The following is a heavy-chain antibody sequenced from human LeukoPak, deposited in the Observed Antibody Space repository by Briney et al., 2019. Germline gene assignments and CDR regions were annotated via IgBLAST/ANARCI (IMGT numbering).Heavy chain of an antibody. Sequence: GGSLRLSCAASGFTFDDYAMHWVRQAPGKGLEGFSLISGDGGSTYYADSVKGRFTISRDNSKNSLYLQMNSLRTEDTALYYCAKDITSVDTAMAMDYWGQGTLVTVSS. V-gene: IGHV3-43*02. J-gene: IGHJ4*02. CDR3: AKDITSVDTAMAMDY. CDR2: ISGDGGST. CDR1: GFTFDDYA. D-gene: IGHD5-18*01.